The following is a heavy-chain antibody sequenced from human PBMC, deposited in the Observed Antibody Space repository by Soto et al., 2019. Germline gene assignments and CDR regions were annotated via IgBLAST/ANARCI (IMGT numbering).Heavy chain of an antibody. V-gene: IGHV3-33*01. D-gene: IGHD2-15*01. CDR3: ARIDCTGGNCRPYAYYDLDV. CDR1: GFTFNTYG. CDR2: IWYDGGIK. Sequence: LRLSCAASGFTFNTYGMHWVRQAPGKGLEWVAVIWYDGGIKYYSDSTRGRFIVSRDNSRNTLYLQMNSLRVEDTAVYYCARIDCTGGNCRPYAYYDLDVWGQGTTVTVSS. J-gene: IGHJ6*02.